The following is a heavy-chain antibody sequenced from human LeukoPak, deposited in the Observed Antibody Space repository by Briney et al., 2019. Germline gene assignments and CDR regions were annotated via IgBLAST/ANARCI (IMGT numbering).Heavy chain of an antibody. CDR1: GFTFSGSA. J-gene: IGHJ6*02. CDR2: IRSKANSYAT. V-gene: IGHV3-73*01. D-gene: IGHD5-12*01. Sequence: GGSLRLSCAASGFTFSGSAMHWVRQASGKGLEWVGRIRSKANSYATAYAASVKGRFTISRDDSKNTAYLQMSSLKTEDTAVYYCSGYDSQYYGMDVWGQGTTVTVSS. CDR3: SGYDSQYYGMDV.